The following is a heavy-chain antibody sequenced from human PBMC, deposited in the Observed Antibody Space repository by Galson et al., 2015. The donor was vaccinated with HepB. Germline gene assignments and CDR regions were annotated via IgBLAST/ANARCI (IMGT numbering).Heavy chain of an antibody. CDR2: IYHTGST. D-gene: IGHD5-12*01. CDR1: GVSISSSYW. Sequence: ETLSLTCAVSGVSISSSYWWAWVRQTPGKGLEWIGEIYHTGSTNYNPSLKSPVTMSVDRSKNHFSLKFISVTAADTAVYFCARGLHRGSGYMFDYWGQGTRVTVSS. V-gene: IGHV4-4*01. J-gene: IGHJ4*02. CDR3: ARGLHRGSGYMFDY.